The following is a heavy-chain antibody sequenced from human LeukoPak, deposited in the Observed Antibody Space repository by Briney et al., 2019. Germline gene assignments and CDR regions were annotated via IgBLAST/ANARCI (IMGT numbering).Heavy chain of an antibody. Sequence: SETLSLTCTVSGGSISSGGYYWSWIRQPPGKGLEWIGYIYHSGSTYYNPSLKSRVTISVDTSKNQFSLKLSSVTAADTAVYYCARDTHYYYDSSGYHIEPCAFDIWGQGTMVTVSS. CDR1: GGSISSGGYY. CDR2: IYHSGST. J-gene: IGHJ3*02. CDR3: ARDTHYYYDSSGYHIEPCAFDI. V-gene: IGHV4-30-2*01. D-gene: IGHD3-22*01.